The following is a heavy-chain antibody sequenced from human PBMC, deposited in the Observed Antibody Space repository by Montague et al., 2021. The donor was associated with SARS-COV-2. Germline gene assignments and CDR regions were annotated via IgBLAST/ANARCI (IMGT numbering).Heavy chain of an antibody. CDR2: INHSGST. D-gene: IGHD3-16*01. CDR3: ARGLDHNKGGDY. CDR1: GGSFSNYY. Sequence: SETLSLTCAVYGGSFSNYYWTWIRQPPGKGLEWIGEINHSGSTSYNPSLMSRVTLSLGTSSNPFSLKLTSVTAADTAVYYCARGLDHNKGGDYWGQGILVIVSS. V-gene: IGHV4-34*01. J-gene: IGHJ4*02.